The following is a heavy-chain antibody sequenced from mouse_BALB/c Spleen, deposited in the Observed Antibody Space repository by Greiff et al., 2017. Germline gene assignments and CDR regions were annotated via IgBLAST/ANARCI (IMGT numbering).Heavy chain of an antibody. CDR2: ISYSGST. CDR3: ALNYYGSSYVDYAMDY. J-gene: IGHJ4*01. CDR1: GYSITSDYA. Sequence: EVKLMESGPGLVKPSQSLSLTCTVTGYSITSDYAWNWIRQFPGNKLEWMGYISYSGSTSYNPSLKSRISITRDTSKNQFFLQLNSVTTEDTATYYCALNYYGSSYVDYAMDYWGQGTSVTVSS. D-gene: IGHD1-1*01. V-gene: IGHV3-2*02.